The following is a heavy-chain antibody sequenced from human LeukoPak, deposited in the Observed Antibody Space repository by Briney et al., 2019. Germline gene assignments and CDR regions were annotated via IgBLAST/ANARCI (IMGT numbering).Heavy chain of an antibody. J-gene: IGHJ6*03. V-gene: IGHV1-8*01. CDR3: ARGRGYCSSTSCYTPSHYYYMDV. CDR2: MNPNSGNT. Sequence: ASVKVSCKASGYTFTSFDINWVRQATGQGLEWMGWMNPNSGNTGFAQKFQGRVTMTRDTSISTAYMELSSLRSEDTAVYYCARGRGYCSSTSCYTPSHYYYMDVWGKGTTVTVSS. D-gene: IGHD2-2*02. CDR1: GYTFTSFD.